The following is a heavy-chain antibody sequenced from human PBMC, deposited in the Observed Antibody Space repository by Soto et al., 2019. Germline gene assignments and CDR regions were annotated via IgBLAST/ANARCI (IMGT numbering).Heavy chain of an antibody. CDR3: ARGSSGWYSWFDP. J-gene: IGHJ5*02. CDR1: GFTFSSYA. CDR2: ISYDGSNK. Sequence: GGSLRLSCAASGFTFSSYAMHWVRQAPGKGLEWVAVISYDGSNKYYADSVKGRFTISRDNSKNTLYLQMNSLRAEDTAVYYCARGSSGWYSWFDPWGQGTLVTVSS. D-gene: IGHD6-19*01. V-gene: IGHV3-30-3*01.